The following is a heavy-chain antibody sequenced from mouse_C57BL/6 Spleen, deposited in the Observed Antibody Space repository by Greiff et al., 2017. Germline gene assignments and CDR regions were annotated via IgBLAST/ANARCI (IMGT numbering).Heavy chain of an antibody. Sequence: EVQLVESGPELVKPGASVKMSCKASGYTFTDYNMHWVKQSHGKSLEWIGYINPNNGGTSYNQKFKGKATLTVNKSSSTAYMELRSLTSEDSAVYYCARYYGSSYWYFDVWGTGTTVTVSS. V-gene: IGHV1-22*01. J-gene: IGHJ1*03. D-gene: IGHD1-1*01. CDR1: GYTFTDYN. CDR2: INPNNGGT. CDR3: ARYYGSSYWYFDV.